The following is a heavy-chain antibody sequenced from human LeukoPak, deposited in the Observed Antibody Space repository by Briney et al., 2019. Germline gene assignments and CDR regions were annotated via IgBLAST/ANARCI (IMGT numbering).Heavy chain of an antibody. Sequence: SETPSLTCIVSGGSISSSIYYWAWVRQPPGKGLEWIGTVFYNGATQYSPSLRSRVTISIDTSTNQFSLKLTSVTAADTAVYYCARLAWGRLDYWGQGTLVTVSS. CDR3: ARLAWGRLDY. J-gene: IGHJ4*02. CDR2: VFYNGAT. V-gene: IGHV4-39*07. CDR1: GGSISSSIYY. D-gene: IGHD7-27*01.